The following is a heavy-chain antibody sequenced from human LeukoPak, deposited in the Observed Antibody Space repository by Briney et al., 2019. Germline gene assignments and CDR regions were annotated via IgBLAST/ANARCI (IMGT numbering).Heavy chain of an antibody. CDR1: GFTVSSNY. V-gene: IGHV3-53*01. Sequence: GGSLRLSCAASGFTVSSNYMSWVRQAPGKGLEWVSVIYSGGSTYYADSVKGRFTISRDNSKNTLYLQMNSLRAEDTAVYYCARDRARYCSSTSCYLYHSMDVWGQGTTVTVSS. D-gene: IGHD2-2*01. CDR3: ARDRARYCSSTSCYLYHSMDV. CDR2: IYSGGST. J-gene: IGHJ6*02.